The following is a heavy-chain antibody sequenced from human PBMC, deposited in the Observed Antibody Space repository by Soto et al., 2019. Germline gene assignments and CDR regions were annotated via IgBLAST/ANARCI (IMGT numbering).Heavy chain of an antibody. J-gene: IGHJ4*02. CDR3: AGPGRYYFDY. CDR1: GGSFSGYY. D-gene: IGHD3-10*01. Sequence: QVQLQQWGAGLLKPSETLSLTCAVYGGSFSGYYWRWIRQFPGKGLEWIGEINHSGSTNYNPSLKSRVTISQDTSKNQFSLKVNSVTAADTAVYYCAGPGRYYFDYWGQGTLVTVSS. V-gene: IGHV4-34*01. CDR2: INHSGST.